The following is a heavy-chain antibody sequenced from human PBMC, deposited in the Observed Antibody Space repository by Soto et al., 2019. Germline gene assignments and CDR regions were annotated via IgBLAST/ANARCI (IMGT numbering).Heavy chain of an antibody. CDR1: GFTFSSYW. J-gene: IGHJ4*02. D-gene: IGHD3-9*01. CDR2: IKQDGSEK. Sequence: GGSLRLSCAASGFTFSSYWMSWVRQAPGKGLEWVANIKQDGSEKYYVDSVKGRFTISRDNAKNSLYLQMNSLRAEDTAVYYCARGTYYDILTGYYGYWGQGTLVTVSS. CDR3: ARGTYYDILTGYYGY. V-gene: IGHV3-7*01.